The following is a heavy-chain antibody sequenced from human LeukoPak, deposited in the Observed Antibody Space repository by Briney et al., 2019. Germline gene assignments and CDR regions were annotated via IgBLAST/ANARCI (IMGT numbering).Heavy chain of an antibody. D-gene: IGHD3-3*01. V-gene: IGHV3-48*01. CDR1: GVTFSSYS. CDR3: ARHNYDFWSVYMDV. Sequence: GGSLRLSCAASGVTFSSYSMNWVRQAPGKGLEWVSYISSSSSTIYYADSVKGRFTISRDNAKNSLYLQMNSLRAEDTAVYYCARHNYDFWSVYMDVWGKGTTVTVSS. CDR2: ISSSSSTI. J-gene: IGHJ6*03.